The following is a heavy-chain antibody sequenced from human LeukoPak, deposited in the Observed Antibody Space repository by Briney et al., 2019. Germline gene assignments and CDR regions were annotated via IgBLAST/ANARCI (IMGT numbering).Heavy chain of an antibody. V-gene: IGHV4-34*01. CDR2: INHSGST. CDR3: ARAPQTLYYDSSRTFDY. CDR1: GGSFSGYY. D-gene: IGHD3-22*01. Sequence: SETLSLTCAVSGGSFSGYYWSWIRQPPGKGLEWMGEINHSGSTKYNPSLKSRVTISVDTSKNQFSLKLSSVTAADTAVYYCARAPQTLYYDSSRTFDYWGQGTLVTVCS. J-gene: IGHJ4*02.